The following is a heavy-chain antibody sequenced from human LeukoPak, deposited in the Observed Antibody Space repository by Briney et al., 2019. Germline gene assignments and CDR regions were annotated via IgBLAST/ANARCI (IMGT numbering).Heavy chain of an antibody. CDR3: ARTVDSSGYSATYWYFDL. CDR1: GGSISSYY. D-gene: IGHD3-22*01. CDR2: IYYSGST. J-gene: IGHJ2*01. Sequence: KPSETLSLTCTVSGGSISSYYWSWIRQPPGKGLEWIGYIYYSGSTNYNPSLKSRVTISVDTSKNQFSLKLSSVTAADTAVYYCARTVDSSGYSATYWYFDLWGRGTLATVSS. V-gene: IGHV4-59*01.